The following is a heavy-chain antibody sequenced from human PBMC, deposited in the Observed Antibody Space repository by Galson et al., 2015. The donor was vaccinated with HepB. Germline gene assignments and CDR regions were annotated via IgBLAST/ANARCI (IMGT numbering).Heavy chain of an antibody. Sequence: SETLSLTCTVSGGSISSYYWSWIRQPAGKGLEWSGRIYTSGSTNYNPSLKSRVTMSVDTSKNQFSLKLSSVTAADTAVYYCARESHLIAVADYWGQGTLVTVSS. V-gene: IGHV4-4*07. CDR1: GGSISSYY. J-gene: IGHJ4*02. CDR2: IYTSGST. D-gene: IGHD6-19*01. CDR3: ARESHLIAVADY.